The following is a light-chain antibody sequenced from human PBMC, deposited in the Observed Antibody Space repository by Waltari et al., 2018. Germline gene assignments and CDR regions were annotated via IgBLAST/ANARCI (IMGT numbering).Light chain of an antibody. CDR3: SSQSSNDVVL. CDR1: SNDVGGSNS. J-gene: IGLJ2*01. Sequence: QSALTQPASVSGSPGQSVTIFCAGTSNDVGGSNSVSWYQEHPGQAPRVIIYDVSVRPSGVSDRFSGSKSGNTASLTISGLQAEDEADYYCSSQSSNDVVLFGGGTKLTVL. CDR2: DVS. V-gene: IGLV2-14*01.